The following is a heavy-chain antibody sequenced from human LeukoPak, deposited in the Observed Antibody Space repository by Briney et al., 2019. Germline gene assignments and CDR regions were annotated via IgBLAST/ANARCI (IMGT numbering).Heavy chain of an antibody. D-gene: IGHD4-17*01. V-gene: IGHV4-4*02. CDR3: MGADYGGH. CDR1: GASIISNNW. Sequence: SETLSLTCAVSGASIISNNWWSWVRQPSGKGLEWTGEIWHSGTTNYNPSLKSRVTISVDNSKNQFSLKLNSVTAADTAVYYCMGADYGGHWGQGTLVTVSS. J-gene: IGHJ4*02. CDR2: IWHSGTT.